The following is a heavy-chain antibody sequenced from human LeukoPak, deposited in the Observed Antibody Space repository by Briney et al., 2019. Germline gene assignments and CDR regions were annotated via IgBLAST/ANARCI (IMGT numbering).Heavy chain of an antibody. D-gene: IGHD3-16*01. J-gene: IGHJ3*02. Sequence: PGMSLRLSCVASGFTFSGYGMHWVRQAPGKGLEWVAVIWYDGSKTYYADSVKGRFTISRDNSKDTLYLQMSSLRVEDTAAYYCARYLGGRNAFDIWGQGTMVTVSS. CDR2: IWYDGSKT. V-gene: IGHV3-33*01. CDR3: ARYLGGRNAFDI. CDR1: GFTFSGYG.